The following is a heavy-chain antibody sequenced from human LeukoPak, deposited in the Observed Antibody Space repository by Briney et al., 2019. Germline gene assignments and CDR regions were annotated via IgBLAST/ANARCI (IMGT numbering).Heavy chain of an antibody. CDR3: AKSSENYFGP. Sequence: SETLSLTCTVSAGSISSYYWSWIRQAPGKGLEWIGYIYYSGSTTYNPSLKSRVTISVDTSKNQFSLKLSSVTAADTAVYYCAKSSENYFGPWGQGTLVTVSS. CDR1: AGSISSYY. D-gene: IGHD1-26*01. V-gene: IGHV4-59*01. J-gene: IGHJ5*02. CDR2: IYYSGST.